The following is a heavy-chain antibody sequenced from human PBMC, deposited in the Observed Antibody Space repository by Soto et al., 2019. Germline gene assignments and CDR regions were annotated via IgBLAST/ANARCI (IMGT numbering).Heavy chain of an antibody. V-gene: IGHV1-2*04. CDR2: INPNSGGT. CDR1: GYTFTGYY. J-gene: IGHJ2*01. CDR3: TRSLEPNWYFDL. Sequence: ASVKVSCKASGYTFTGYYMHWVRQAPGQGLEWMGWINPNSGGTNYAQKFQGWVTMTRDTSISTAYMELSRLRSDDTVVYYCTRSLEPNWYFDLWGRGTLVTVSS.